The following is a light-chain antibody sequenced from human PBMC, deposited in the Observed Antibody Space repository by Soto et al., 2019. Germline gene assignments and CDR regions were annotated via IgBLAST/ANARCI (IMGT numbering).Light chain of an antibody. CDR1: RTINTY. CDR2: AAS. V-gene: IGKV1-39*01. J-gene: IGKJ5*01. CDR3: HQSYSFPPT. Sequence: DVRMTQSPSSLSASVGDTITITCRASRTINTYLNWYQQKPGKAPKLLIYAASSLQSGVPSRFSGSGSGTDFTLTISSLQPEDFATYYCHQSYSFPPTFGQGTRLEIK.